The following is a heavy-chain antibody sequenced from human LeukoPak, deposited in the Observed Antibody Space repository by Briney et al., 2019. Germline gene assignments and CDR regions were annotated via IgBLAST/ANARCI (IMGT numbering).Heavy chain of an antibody. J-gene: IGHJ5*02. V-gene: IGHV3-48*04. CDR1: GFIFSSYS. CDR3: ARAGSGRSPDWFDP. CDR2: ISSSSSTM. D-gene: IGHD1-26*01. Sequence: GGSLRLSCAASGFIFSSYSVNWVRQAPGKGLEWVSYISSSSSTMYYAASVKGRFTISRDNAKNSLYLQMNSLRAEDTAVSYCARAGSGRSPDWFDPWGQGTLVTVSS.